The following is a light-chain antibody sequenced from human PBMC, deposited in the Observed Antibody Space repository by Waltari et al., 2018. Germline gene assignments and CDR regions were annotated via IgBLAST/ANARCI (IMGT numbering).Light chain of an antibody. CDR1: QSLLHSNGYNY. V-gene: IGKV2-28*01. CDR2: LGS. J-gene: IGKJ1*01. CDR3: MHSLQTPWT. Sequence: DLVMTQSPLSLPVTPGEPASISCKSSQSLLHSNGYNYLGWYLQKPGQSPQLLIYLGSNRASGVPDRFSGSGSGTDFTLKISRLEAEDVGVYFCMHSLQTPWTFGQGTRVEIK.